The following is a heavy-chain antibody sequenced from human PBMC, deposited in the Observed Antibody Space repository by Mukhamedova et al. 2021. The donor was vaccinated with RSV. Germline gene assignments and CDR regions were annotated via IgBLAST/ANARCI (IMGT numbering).Heavy chain of an antibody. J-gene: IGHJ4*02. CDR3: ARARDSSGYYYAPYYFDY. CDR2: INHSGST. Sequence: GEINHSGSTNYNPSLKSRVTISVDTSKNQFSPKLSSVTAADTAVYYCARARDSSGYYYAPYYFDYWGQGTLVTVSS. V-gene: IGHV4-34*01. D-gene: IGHD3-22*01.